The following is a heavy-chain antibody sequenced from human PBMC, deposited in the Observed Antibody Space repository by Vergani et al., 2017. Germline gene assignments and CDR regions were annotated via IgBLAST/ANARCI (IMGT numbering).Heavy chain of an antibody. CDR3: AGSYYDILTGTNDAFDI. CDR1: GFTFSSYG. D-gene: IGHD3-9*01. CDR2: IWYDGSNK. V-gene: IGHV3-33*01. Sequence: QVQLVESGGGVVQPGRSLRLSCAASGFTFSSYGMHWVRQAPGKGLEWVAVIWYDGSNKYYADSVKGRFTISRDNSKNTLYLQMNSRRAEDTAVYYCAGSYYDILTGTNDAFDIWGQGTMVTVSS. J-gene: IGHJ3*02.